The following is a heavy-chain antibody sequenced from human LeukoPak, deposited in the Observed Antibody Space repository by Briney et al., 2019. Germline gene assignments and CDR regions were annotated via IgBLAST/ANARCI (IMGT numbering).Heavy chain of an antibody. CDR1: GYTFTGYY. CDR3: ASLARHDYGTNSTQFDY. Sequence: ASVKVPCKASGYTFTGYYIHWVRQAPGQGLEWMGWINPNSGGTNYAQKFQGRVTMTRDTSISTAYMELSRLRSDDTAVYYCASLARHDYGTNSTQFDYWGQGTLVTVSS. J-gene: IGHJ4*02. V-gene: IGHV1-2*02. CDR2: INPNSGGT. D-gene: IGHD4-23*01.